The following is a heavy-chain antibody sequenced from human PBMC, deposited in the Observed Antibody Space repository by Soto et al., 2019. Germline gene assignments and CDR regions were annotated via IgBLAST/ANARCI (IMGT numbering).Heavy chain of an antibody. J-gene: IGHJ4*02. D-gene: IGHD3-10*01. CDR1: GYTLTELS. Sequence: ASVKVSCKVSGYTLTELSMHWVRQAPGKGLEWMGGFDPEDGETIYAQKFQGRVTMTEDTSTDTAYMELSSLRSEDTAVYYCADLPVRGVIVDSWGQGTLVTVPQ. CDR2: FDPEDGET. V-gene: IGHV1-24*01. CDR3: ADLPVRGVIVDS.